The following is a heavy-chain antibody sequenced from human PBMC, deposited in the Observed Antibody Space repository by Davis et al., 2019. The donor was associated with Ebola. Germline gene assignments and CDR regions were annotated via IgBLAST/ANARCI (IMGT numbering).Heavy chain of an antibody. D-gene: IGHD5-12*01. J-gene: IGHJ4*02. V-gene: IGHV6-1*01. CDR2: AYYTSKWYH. CDR3: ARGWLRTGFDY. CDR1: GDSVSGNSGA. Sequence: PSETLSLTCAISGDSVSGNSGAWNWIRQSPSRGLEWLGRAYYTSKWYHDYAVSMKSRITVNPDTSKNQFSLQLSSVTPEDTAVYYCARGWLRTGFDYWGQGTLVTVSS.